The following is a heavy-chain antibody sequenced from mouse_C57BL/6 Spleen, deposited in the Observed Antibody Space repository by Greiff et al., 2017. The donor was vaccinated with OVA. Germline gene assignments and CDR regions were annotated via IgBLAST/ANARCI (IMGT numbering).Heavy chain of an antibody. D-gene: IGHD2-1*01. Sequence: VQLQQSGPELVKPGASVKISCKASGYTFTDYYMNWVKQSHGKSLEWIGDINPNNGGTSYNQKFKGKATLTVDKSSSTAYMELRSLTSEDSAVYYCANIYYGNYGFAYWGQGTLVTVSA. CDR1: GYTFTDYY. J-gene: IGHJ3*01. CDR2: INPNNGGT. V-gene: IGHV1-26*01. CDR3: ANIYYGNYGFAY.